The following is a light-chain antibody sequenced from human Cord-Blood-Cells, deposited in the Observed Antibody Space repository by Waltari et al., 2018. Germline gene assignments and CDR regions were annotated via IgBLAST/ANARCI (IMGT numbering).Light chain of an antibody. J-gene: IGKJ5*01. V-gene: IGKV3-15*01. CDR2: GAS. CDR3: QQYNNWPLT. CDR1: QSVSSN. Sequence: ELVLTQPPAPLSVPPGKRATLSCRASQSVSSNLAWYQQKPGQAPRLLIYGASTRATGIPARFSGSGSGTEFTLTISSLQSEDFAVYYCQQYNNWPLTFGQGTRLEIK.